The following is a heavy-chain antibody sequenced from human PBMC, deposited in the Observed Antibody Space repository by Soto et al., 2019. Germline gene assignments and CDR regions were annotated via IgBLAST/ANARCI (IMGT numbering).Heavy chain of an antibody. J-gene: IGHJ6*02. CDR2: FSYSGST. CDR3: ARLGGYCSTTTCYGYYAMDV. D-gene: IGHD2-2*01. CDR1: GGSLSNGPYS. V-gene: IGHV4-39*01. Sequence: SETLSLTCTVSGGSLSNGPYSLGWIRQPPEKGLEWIGTFSYSGSTYYNPSLESRVTISVDTSKNQFSLKVSSVTAADTAMYYCARLGGYCSTTTCYGYYAMDVWGQGTTVTVSS.